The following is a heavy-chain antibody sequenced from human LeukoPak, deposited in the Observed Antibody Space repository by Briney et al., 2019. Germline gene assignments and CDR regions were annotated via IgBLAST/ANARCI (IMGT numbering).Heavy chain of an antibody. CDR1: GGSFSGYF. V-gene: IGHV4-34*01. CDR2: INHSGST. J-gene: IGHJ4*02. CDR3: ARRSYNSPFRY. D-gene: IGHD5-24*01. Sequence: SETLSLTCAVYGGSFSGYFWSWIRQPPGKGLEWIGEINHSGSTNYNPSLKSRVTISVDTSKNHFSLNLRSVTAADTAVYYCARRSYNSPFRYWGQGTLVTVSS.